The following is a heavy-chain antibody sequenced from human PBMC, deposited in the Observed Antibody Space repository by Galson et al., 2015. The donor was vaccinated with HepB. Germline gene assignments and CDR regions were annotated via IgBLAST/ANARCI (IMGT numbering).Heavy chain of an antibody. J-gene: IGHJ6*02. Sequence: SLRLSCAASGFTFSSYALHWVRQAPGKGLEWVAVISYDGSNKNYADSVKGRFTISRDESRNTLHLQMNSLRAEDTAIYYCARGKDPSRNWVDGLIYYGLAVWGQGTMVTVSS. V-gene: IGHV3-30*04. D-gene: IGHD7-27*01. CDR3: ARGKDPSRNWVDGLIYYGLAV. CDR2: ISYDGSNK. CDR1: GFTFSSYA.